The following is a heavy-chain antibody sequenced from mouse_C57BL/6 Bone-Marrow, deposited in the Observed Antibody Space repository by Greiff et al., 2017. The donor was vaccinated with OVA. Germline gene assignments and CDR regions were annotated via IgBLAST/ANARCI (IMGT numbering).Heavy chain of an antibody. CDR1: GYTFTSYW. CDR3: ARGRDVGY. V-gene: IGHV1-59*01. J-gene: IGHJ2*01. D-gene: IGHD3-3*01. Sequence: QVQLQQPGAELVRPGTSVKLSCKASGYTFTSYWMHWVKQRPGQGLEWIGVIDPSDSYTNYNQKFKGKATLTVDTSSSTAYMQLSSLTSEGSAVFCCARGRDVGYWGQGTTLTVSS. CDR2: IDPSDSYT.